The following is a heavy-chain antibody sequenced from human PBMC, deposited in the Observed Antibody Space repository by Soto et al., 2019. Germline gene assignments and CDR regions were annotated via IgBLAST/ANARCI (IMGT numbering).Heavy chain of an antibody. D-gene: IGHD3-3*01. CDR2: IFHSANT. Sequence: QLQLQESGSGLVKPSQTLSLTCAVSGGSISSVDHSWXXXRXXPGKGLEWVGYIFHSANTYYNPSLKSRVTISVDRSKNHVSLRLSAVTAADTAVYYCARGIGVVGRQLYLDSWGQGTLVTVSS. CDR1: GGSISSVDHS. CDR3: ARGIGVVGRQLYLDS. V-gene: IGHV4-30-2*01. J-gene: IGHJ4*02.